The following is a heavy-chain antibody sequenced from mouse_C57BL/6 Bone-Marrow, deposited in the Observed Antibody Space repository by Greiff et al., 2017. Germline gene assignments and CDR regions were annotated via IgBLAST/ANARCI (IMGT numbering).Heavy chain of an antibody. Sequence: QVQLQQSGAELVKPGASVKMSCKASGYTFTSYWITWVKQRPGQGLEWIGDIYPGSGSTNYNEKFKSKATLTVDTSSSTAYMQLSSLTSEDSAVYYCARGRTGDFDYWGQVTTLTVSS. CDR3: ARGRTGDFDY. D-gene: IGHD4-1*01. V-gene: IGHV1-55*01. CDR1: GYTFTSYW. CDR2: IYPGSGST. J-gene: IGHJ2*01.